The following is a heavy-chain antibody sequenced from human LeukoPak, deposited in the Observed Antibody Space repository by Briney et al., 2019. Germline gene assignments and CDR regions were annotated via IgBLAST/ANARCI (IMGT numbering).Heavy chain of an antibody. J-gene: IGHJ4*02. D-gene: IGHD6-6*01. Sequence: PGRSLRLSCAASGFTFDDYAMHWVRQAPGKGLEWVSGISWNSGSIGYADSAKGRFTISRDNAKNSLYLQMNSLRAEDTALYYCAKGREYSSSSGDYFDYWGQGTLVTVSS. CDR1: GFTFDDYA. CDR3: AKGREYSSSSGDYFDY. V-gene: IGHV3-9*01. CDR2: ISWNSGSI.